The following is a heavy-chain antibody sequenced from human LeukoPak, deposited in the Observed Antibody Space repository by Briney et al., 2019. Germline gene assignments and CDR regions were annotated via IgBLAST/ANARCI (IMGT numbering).Heavy chain of an antibody. CDR1: GYTFTSYD. CDR2: MSAYNGNT. Sequence: GASVKVSCKASGYTFTSYDINWVRQATGQGLEWMGWMSAYNGNTNYAQKLQGRVTMTTDTSTSTAYMELRSLRSDDTAVYYCARGRSSGWYGLDYYYYYGMDVWGQGTTVTVSS. J-gene: IGHJ6*02. CDR3: ARGRSSGWYGLDYYYYYGMDV. D-gene: IGHD6-19*01. V-gene: IGHV1-18*01.